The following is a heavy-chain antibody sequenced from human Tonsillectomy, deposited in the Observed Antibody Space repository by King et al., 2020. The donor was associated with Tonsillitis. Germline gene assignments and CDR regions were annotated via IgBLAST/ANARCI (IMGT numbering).Heavy chain of an antibody. D-gene: IGHD2-21*02. Sequence: VQLVESGAEVKKPGESLKISCKGSGYSFTSYWIGWVRQMPGKGLEWMGIIYPGDSDTRYSPSFQGPVTISADKSISTAYLQWSRLKASDTAMYYCARPRHCGGDCYSHYYFDYWGQGTLVTVSS. CDR1: GYSFTSYW. V-gene: IGHV5-51*01. CDR3: ARPRHCGGDCYSHYYFDY. CDR2: IYPGDSDT. J-gene: IGHJ4*02.